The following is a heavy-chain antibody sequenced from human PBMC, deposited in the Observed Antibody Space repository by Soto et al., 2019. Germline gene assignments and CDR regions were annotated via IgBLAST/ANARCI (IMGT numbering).Heavy chain of an antibody. CDR1: GGTFSSYA. CDR3: ARVSMNDFFWGSYRYDAFDI. Sequence: SVKVSCKASGGTFSSYAISWVRQAPGQGLEWMGGIIPIFGTANYAQKFQGRVTITADESTSTAYMELSSLRSEDTAVYYCARVSMNDFFWGSYRYDAFDICGQGTMVPVSS. D-gene: IGHD3-16*02. V-gene: IGHV1-69*13. J-gene: IGHJ3*02. CDR2: IIPIFGTA.